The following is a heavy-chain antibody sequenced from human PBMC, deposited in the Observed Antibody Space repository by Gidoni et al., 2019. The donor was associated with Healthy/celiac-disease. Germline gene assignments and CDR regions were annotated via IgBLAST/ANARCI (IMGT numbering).Heavy chain of an antibody. D-gene: IGHD3-16*02. CDR1: GYPFTSSA. V-gene: IGHV1-3*01. Sequence: QVQLVQSGAEVKKPGASVKVSCKASGYPFTSSAMHWVRQAPGQRLEWMGWINAGNGNTKDSQKFQGRVTSTRDTSESTADMELSSLRSEDTAVYYCASQDDYDYVWGSYPLDYWGQGTLVTVSS. J-gene: IGHJ4*02. CDR3: ASQDDYDYVWGSYPLDY. CDR2: INAGNGNT.